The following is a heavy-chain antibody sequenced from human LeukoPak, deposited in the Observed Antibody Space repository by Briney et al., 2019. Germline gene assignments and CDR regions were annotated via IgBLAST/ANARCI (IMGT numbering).Heavy chain of an antibody. CDR3: ARDSVCSGGSCYVDY. CDR1: GFTFSSYA. V-gene: IGHV3-23*01. CDR2: ISGSGGST. Sequence: GGSLRLSCAASGFTFSSYAMSWVRQAPGKGLEWVSAISGSGGSTYYADSVKGRFTISRDNAKNSLYLQMNSLRAEDTAVYYCARDSVCSGGSCYVDYWGQGTLVTVSS. J-gene: IGHJ4*02. D-gene: IGHD2-15*01.